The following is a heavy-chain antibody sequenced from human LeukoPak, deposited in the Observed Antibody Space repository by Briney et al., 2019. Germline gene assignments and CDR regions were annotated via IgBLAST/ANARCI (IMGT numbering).Heavy chain of an antibody. V-gene: IGHV1-2*02. CDR3: ARDSRRGSAYDYVWGSYRPEYYFDY. Sequence: ASVKVSCKASGYTFTGYYMHWVRQAPGQGLEWMGWINPSSGGTNYAQKSQGRATMTRDTSISTAYMELSRLRSDDTAVYYCARDSRRGSAYDYVWGSYRPEYYFDYWGQGTLVTVSS. D-gene: IGHD3-16*02. J-gene: IGHJ4*02. CDR1: GYTFTGYY. CDR2: INPSSGGT.